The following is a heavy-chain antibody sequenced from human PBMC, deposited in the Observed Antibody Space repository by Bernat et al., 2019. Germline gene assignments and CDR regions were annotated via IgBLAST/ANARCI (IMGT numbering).Heavy chain of an antibody. Sequence: EVQLVESGGGLVQPGRSLRLSCTASGFTFGDYAMSWVRQAPGKGLEWAGFIRSKAYGGTTEYAASVKGRFTISRDDSKSIAYLQMNSLKTEDTAVYYCTRDGEYCSSTSCYFHGMDVWGQGTTVTVSS. V-gene: IGHV3-49*04. D-gene: IGHD2-2*01. CDR1: GFTFGDYA. CDR3: TRDGEYCSSTSCYFHGMDV. J-gene: IGHJ6*02. CDR2: IRSKAYGGTT.